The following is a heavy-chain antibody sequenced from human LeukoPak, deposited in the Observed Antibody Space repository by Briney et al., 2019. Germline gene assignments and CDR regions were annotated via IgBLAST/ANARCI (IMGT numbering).Heavy chain of an antibody. CDR3: ATPALPWFGPPYYFDY. V-gene: IGHV1-24*01. J-gene: IGHJ4*02. D-gene: IGHD3-10*01. Sequence: ASVKVSCKVSGYTLTELSMHWVRQAPGKGLEWMGGFDPEDGETIYAQKFQGRVTMTEDTSTDTAYMELSSLRSEDTAVFYCATPALPWFGPPYYFDYWGQGTLVTVSS. CDR1: GYTLTELS. CDR2: FDPEDGET.